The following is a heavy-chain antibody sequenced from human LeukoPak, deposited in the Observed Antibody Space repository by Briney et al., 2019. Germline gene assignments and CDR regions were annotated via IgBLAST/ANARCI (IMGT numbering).Heavy chain of an antibody. CDR1: GFTFSSYS. D-gene: IGHD3-22*01. CDR3: ARDPWDSGGYYTPTDY. Sequence: GGSLRLSCAASGFTFSSYSMNWVRQAPGKGLEWVSSISSSSSYIYYADSVKGRFTISRDNAKNSLYLQMNSLRAEDTAVYYCARDPWDSGGYYTPTDYWGQGTLVTVSS. J-gene: IGHJ4*02. CDR2: ISSSSSYI. V-gene: IGHV3-21*01.